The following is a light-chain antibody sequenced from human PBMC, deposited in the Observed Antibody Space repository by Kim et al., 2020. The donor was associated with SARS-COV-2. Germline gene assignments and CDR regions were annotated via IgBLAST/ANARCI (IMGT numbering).Light chain of an antibody. J-gene: IGKJ2*01. CDR3: QQYGSSPYT. CDR2: DAS. Sequence: EIVLTQSPGTLSLSPGERATLSCRTSQSFSNNYLAWYQQRPGQAPRLLIYDASSRATGIPDRFSGSGSGTDFTLTISRLEPEDFAVYYCQQYGSSPYTFGQGTKLEI. V-gene: IGKV3-20*01. CDR1: QSFSNNY.